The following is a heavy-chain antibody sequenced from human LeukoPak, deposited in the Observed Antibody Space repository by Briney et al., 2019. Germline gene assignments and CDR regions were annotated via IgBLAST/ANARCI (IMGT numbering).Heavy chain of an antibody. CDR1: GGSFSGYY. CDR3: ARARDTAMVGLFDY. V-gene: IGHV4-34*01. D-gene: IGHD5-18*01. CDR2: INHSGST. J-gene: IGHJ4*02. Sequence: SETLSLTCAVYGGSFSGYYWSWIRQPPGKGLEWIGEINHSGSTNYNPSLKSRVTISVDTSKNQFSLKLSSVTAADTAVYYCARARDTAMVGLFDYWGQGTLVTVSS.